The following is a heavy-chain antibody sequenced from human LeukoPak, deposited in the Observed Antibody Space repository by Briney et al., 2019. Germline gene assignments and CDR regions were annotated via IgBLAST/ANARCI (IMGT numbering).Heavy chain of an antibody. CDR1: GSTFSSYA. J-gene: IGHJ4*02. V-gene: IGHV3-30-3*01. Sequence: GGSLRLSCAASGSTFSSYAMHWVRQAPGKGLEWVAVISYDGSNKYYADSVKGRFTISRDNSKNTLYLQMNSLRAEDTAVYYCVAGGGYWGQGTLVTVSS. D-gene: IGHD2-8*02. CDR2: ISYDGSNK. CDR3: VAGGGY.